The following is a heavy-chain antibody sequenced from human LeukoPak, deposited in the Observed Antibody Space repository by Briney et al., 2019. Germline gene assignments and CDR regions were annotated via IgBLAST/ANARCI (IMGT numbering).Heavy chain of an antibody. J-gene: IGHJ4*02. Sequence: SETLSLTCGVYGGSFSGYYWNWIRQSPGKGLEWVGEINHSGSTNYNPSLKSRVTISVDTSKNQFSLKLSSVTAADTAVYYCARDGVVTMELDYWGQGTLVTVSS. CDR2: INHSGST. CDR1: GGSFSGYY. CDR3: ARDGVVTMELDY. D-gene: IGHD3-3*01. V-gene: IGHV4-34*01.